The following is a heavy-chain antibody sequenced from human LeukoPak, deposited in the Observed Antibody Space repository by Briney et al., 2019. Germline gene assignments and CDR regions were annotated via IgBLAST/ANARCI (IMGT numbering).Heavy chain of an antibody. CDR1: GFTFSSYA. Sequence: GGSLRLSRAASGFTFSSYAMSWVRQAPGKGLEWVSAISGSGGSTYYADSVKGRFTISRDNSKNTLYLQMNSLRAEDTAVYYCAKDHRSGLRYFDWLRPYNWFDPWGQGTLVTVSS. CDR2: ISGSGGST. V-gene: IGHV3-23*01. D-gene: IGHD3-9*01. CDR3: AKDHRSGLRYFDWLRPYNWFDP. J-gene: IGHJ5*02.